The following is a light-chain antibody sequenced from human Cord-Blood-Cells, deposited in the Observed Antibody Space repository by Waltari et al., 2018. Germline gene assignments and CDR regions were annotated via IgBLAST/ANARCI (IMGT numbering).Light chain of an antibody. CDR1: SSDVGSYNL. V-gene: IGLV2-23*02. CDR3: CSYAGSSTWV. J-gene: IGLJ3*02. Sequence: QSAPTQPASVSGSPGQSITIPCTGTSSDVGSYNLASWYQQHPGKAPKLMIYEVSKRPSGVSNRFSGSKSGNTASLTISGLQAEDEADYYCCSYAGSSTWVFGGGTKLTVL. CDR2: EVS.